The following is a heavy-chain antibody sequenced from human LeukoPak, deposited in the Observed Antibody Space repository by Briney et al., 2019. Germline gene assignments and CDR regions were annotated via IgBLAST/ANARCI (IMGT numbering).Heavy chain of an antibody. Sequence: SETLSLTCAVYGGSFSGYYWSWIRQPPGKGLEWIGEINHSGSTNYNPSLKSRVTISVDTSKNQFSLKLSSVTAADTAVYYCARGYSGYDRLMGTDYCGQGTLVTVSS. V-gene: IGHV4-34*01. CDR1: GGSFSGYY. D-gene: IGHD5-12*01. J-gene: IGHJ4*02. CDR3: ARGYSGYDRLMGTDY. CDR2: INHSGST.